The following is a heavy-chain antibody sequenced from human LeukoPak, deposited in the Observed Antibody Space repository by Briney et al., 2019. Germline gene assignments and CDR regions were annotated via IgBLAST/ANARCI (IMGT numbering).Heavy chain of an antibody. CDR3: AIGQWELLGDAFDI. CDR2: IIPIFGTA. V-gene: IGHV1-69*05. J-gene: IGHJ3*02. CDR1: GGTFSSYA. D-gene: IGHD1-26*01. Sequence: SVKVSCKASGGTFSSYAISWVRQAPGQGLEWMGRIIPIFGTANYAQKFQGRVTITTDESTSTAYMELSSLRSEDTAVYYCAIGQWELLGDAFDIWGQGTRVTVSS.